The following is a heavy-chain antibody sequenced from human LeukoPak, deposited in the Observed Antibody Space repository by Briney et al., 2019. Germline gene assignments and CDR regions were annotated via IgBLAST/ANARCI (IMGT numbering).Heavy chain of an antibody. Sequence: ASVKVSCKASGYTFTSYGICWVRQAPGQGLEWMGWISAYNGNTNYAQKLQGRVTMTTDTSTSTAYMELRSLRSDDTAVYYCARDGYSSSWYTSGEFDYWGQGTLVTVSS. V-gene: IGHV1-18*01. D-gene: IGHD6-13*01. J-gene: IGHJ4*02. CDR3: ARDGYSSSWYTSGEFDY. CDR1: GYTFTSYG. CDR2: ISAYNGNT.